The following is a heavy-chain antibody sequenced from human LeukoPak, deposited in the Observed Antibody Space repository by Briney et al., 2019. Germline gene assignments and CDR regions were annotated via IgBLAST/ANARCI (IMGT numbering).Heavy chain of an antibody. J-gene: IGHJ3*02. CDR1: GYTFSGYY. CDR2: INPNSGGT. CDR3: ARRLTLVRGVSGTDAFDI. Sequence: VASVKVSCKASGYTFSGYYMHWVRQAPGQGLEWMGWINPNSGGTYYTQKFQGRVTMTRDTSISTAYMELSSLSSEDTAMYFCARRLTLVRGVSGTDAFDIWGQGTMVTVSS. V-gene: IGHV1-2*02. D-gene: IGHD3-10*01.